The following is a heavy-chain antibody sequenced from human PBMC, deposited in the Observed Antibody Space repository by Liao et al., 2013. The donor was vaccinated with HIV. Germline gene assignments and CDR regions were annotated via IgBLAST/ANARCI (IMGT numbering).Heavy chain of an antibody. V-gene: IGHV4-61*02. CDR1: GGSISSGSYY. Sequence: QVQLQESGPGLVKPSQTLSLTCTVSGGSISSGSYYWSWIRQPAGKGLEWIGRIYTSGSTNYNPSLKSRVTISVDTSKKQFSLKLSSVTAADTAVYYCARGGYFDWLHAFDIWGQGTMVTVSS. CDR3: ARGGYFDWLHAFDI. CDR2: IYTSGST. J-gene: IGHJ3*02. D-gene: IGHD3-9*01.